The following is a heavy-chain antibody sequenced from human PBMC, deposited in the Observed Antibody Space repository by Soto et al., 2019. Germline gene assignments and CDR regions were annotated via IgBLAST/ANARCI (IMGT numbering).Heavy chain of an antibody. CDR2: INPSGGST. Sequence: ASVKVSCKASGYTFTSYYMHWVRQAPGQGLEWMGIINPSGGSTSYAQKFQGRVTMTRDTSTSTVYMELSSLRSEDTAVYYCARESRYCSGGSCYSDEAFFDYWGQGTLVTVSS. V-gene: IGHV1-46*01. J-gene: IGHJ4*02. CDR1: GYTFTSYY. CDR3: ARESRYCSGGSCYSDEAFFDY. D-gene: IGHD2-15*01.